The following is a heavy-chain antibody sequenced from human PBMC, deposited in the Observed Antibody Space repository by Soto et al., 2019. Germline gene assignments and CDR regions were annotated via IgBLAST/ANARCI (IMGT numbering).Heavy chain of an antibody. CDR3: AGQGAGQWLVIGGMDV. J-gene: IGHJ6*02. CDR2: IYYSGTT. Sequence: QVQLQESGPRLVKPSETLSFTCTVSGGSINYYYWSWIRQPPGKGLEWIGYIYYSGTTNYNPSLKSRVTISLDTSKNQVSLQLSSVTAADTAVYYCAGQGAGQWLVIGGMDVWGQGTTVTVSS. CDR1: GGSINYYY. D-gene: IGHD6-19*01. V-gene: IGHV4-59*01.